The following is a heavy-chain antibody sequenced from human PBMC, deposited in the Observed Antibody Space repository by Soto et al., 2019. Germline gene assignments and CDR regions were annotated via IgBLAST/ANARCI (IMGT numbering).Heavy chain of an antibody. V-gene: IGHV5-10-1*01. D-gene: IGHD6-6*01. CDR1: GYSFTSYW. J-gene: IGHJ6*02. Sequence: PGESLKISCKGSGYSFTSYWISWVRQMPGKGLEWMGRIDPSDSYTNYSPSFQGHVTISADKSISTAYLQWSSLKASDTAMYYCARLRQLAFYYYGMDVWGQGTTVTVS. CDR3: ARLRQLAFYYYGMDV. CDR2: IDPSDSYT.